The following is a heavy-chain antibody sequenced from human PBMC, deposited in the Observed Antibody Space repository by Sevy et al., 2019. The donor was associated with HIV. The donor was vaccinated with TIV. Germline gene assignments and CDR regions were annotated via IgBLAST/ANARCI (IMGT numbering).Heavy chain of an antibody. CDR1: VFTFSNAW. D-gene: IGHD2-15*01. J-gene: IGHJ4*02. V-gene: IGHV3-15*01. Sequence: GGSLRLSCAASVFTFSNAWMSWVRQAPGKGLEWVGRIKSKTDGGTTDYAAPVKGRFTISRDDSKNTLYLQMNSLKTEDTAVYYCTTSPGRYCSGGSCYAFDYWGQGTLVTVSS. CDR2: IKSKTDGGTT. CDR3: TTSPGRYCSGGSCYAFDY.